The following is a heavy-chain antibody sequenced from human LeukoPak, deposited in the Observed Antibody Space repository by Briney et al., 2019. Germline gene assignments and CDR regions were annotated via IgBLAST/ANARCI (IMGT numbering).Heavy chain of an antibody. CDR3: AKGGRHGPIDAFDI. Sequence: GGSLRLSCAASGFTFHHYSMHWVRQPPGKGLEWVSLISWDGGITYYADSVRGRFTISRDNSKNTLYLQMNSLRAEDTAVYYCAKGGRHGPIDAFDIWGQGTMVTVSS. CDR1: GFTFHHYS. V-gene: IGHV3-43*01. CDR2: ISWDGGIT. J-gene: IGHJ3*02.